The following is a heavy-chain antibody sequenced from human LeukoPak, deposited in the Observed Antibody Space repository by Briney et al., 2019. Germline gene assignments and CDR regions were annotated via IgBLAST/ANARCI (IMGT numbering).Heavy chain of an antibody. CDR3: ARDHDILTGPRDYYYYAMDV. CDR2: ISAYNGNT. V-gene: IGHV1-18*01. J-gene: IGHJ6*02. Sequence: GASVNVSCKASGYTFTSYCISWVRQAPGQGLEWMGWISAYNGNTNYAQKLEGRVTMTTDTSTSTAYMELRSLRSDDTAVYYCARDHDILTGPRDYYYYAMDVWGQGTTVTVSS. CDR1: GYTFTSYC. D-gene: IGHD3-9*01.